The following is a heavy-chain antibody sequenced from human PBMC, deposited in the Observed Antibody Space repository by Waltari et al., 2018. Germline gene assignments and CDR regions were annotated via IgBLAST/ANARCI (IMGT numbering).Heavy chain of an antibody. Sequence: QVQLQESGPGLVKPSQTLSLTCTVSGGSISSGGYYWSWIRKHPGKGLEWIGYISYSGSIYYNPSLQSRVTISVDTSKNQCSLKLSSVTAADTAVYYCARAQFYGDYVNWFDPWGQGTLVTVSS. CDR3: ARAQFYGDYVNWFDP. V-gene: IGHV4-31*03. D-gene: IGHD4-17*01. CDR1: GGSISSGGYY. J-gene: IGHJ5*02. CDR2: ISYSGSI.